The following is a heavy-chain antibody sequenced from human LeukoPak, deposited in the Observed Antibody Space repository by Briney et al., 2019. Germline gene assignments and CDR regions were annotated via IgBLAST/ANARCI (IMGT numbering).Heavy chain of an antibody. V-gene: IGHV3-74*01. D-gene: IGHD6-6*01. CDR1: GFTFSSYW. CDR3: ARSSIAAPPDY. Sequence: GGSLRLSCAASGFTFSSYWMHWVRQAPGKGLVWVSRINTDGSSTSYADSVKGRFTISRDNAKNTLNLQMNSLRAEDTAVYYCARSSIAAPPDYWGQGTLVTVSS. CDR2: INTDGSST. J-gene: IGHJ4*02.